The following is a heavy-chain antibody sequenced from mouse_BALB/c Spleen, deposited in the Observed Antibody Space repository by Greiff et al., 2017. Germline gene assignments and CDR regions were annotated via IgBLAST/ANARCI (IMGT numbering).Heavy chain of an antibody. CDR2: IYPGNVNT. Sequence: QVQLQQSGTELVKPGASVRISCKASGYTFTSYYIHWVKQRPGQGLEWIGWIYPGNVNTKYNEKFKGKATLTADKSSSTAYMQLSSLTSEDSAVYFCARATVVDYAMDYWGQGTSVTVSS. CDR3: ARATVVDYAMDY. J-gene: IGHJ4*01. D-gene: IGHD1-1*01. V-gene: IGHV1S56*01. CDR1: GYTFTSYY.